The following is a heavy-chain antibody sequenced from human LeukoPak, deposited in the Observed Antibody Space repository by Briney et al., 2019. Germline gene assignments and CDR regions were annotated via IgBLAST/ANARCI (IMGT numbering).Heavy chain of an antibody. D-gene: IGHD4-17*01. J-gene: IGHJ5*02. CDR3: ARNDYGDYEGWFDP. V-gene: IGHV3-11*01. CDR2: ISSSSGTI. Sequence: GGSLRLSCAASGFTFSDYYMSWIRQAPGKGLEWVSYISSSSGTIYYADSVKGRFTISRDNAKNSLFLQMDSLRAEDTAVYYCARNDYGDYEGWFDPWGQGTLVTVSS. CDR1: GFTFSDYY.